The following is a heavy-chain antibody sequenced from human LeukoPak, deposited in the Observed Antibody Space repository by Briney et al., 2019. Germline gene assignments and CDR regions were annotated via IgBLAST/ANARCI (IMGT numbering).Heavy chain of an antibody. CDR3: AKDGMVRGVSTPYYFDY. CDR1: GFTFSNAW. Sequence: PGGSLRLSCAASGFTFSNAWMSWVRQAPGKGLEWVSAISGSGGSTYYADSVKGRFTISRDNSKNTLYLQMNSLRAEDTAVYYCAKDGMVRGVSTPYYFDYWGQGTLVTVSS. CDR2: ISGSGGST. D-gene: IGHD3-10*01. J-gene: IGHJ4*02. V-gene: IGHV3-23*01.